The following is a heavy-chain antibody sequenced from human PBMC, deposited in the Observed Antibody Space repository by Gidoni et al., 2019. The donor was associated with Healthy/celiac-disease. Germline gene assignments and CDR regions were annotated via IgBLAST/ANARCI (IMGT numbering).Heavy chain of an antibody. D-gene: IGHD6-19*01. CDR2: IYYSGST. CDR3: ARLSRYSSGWSLEYFQH. CDR1: CGSISSISYY. V-gene: IGHV4-39*01. Sequence: QLQLQESAPGLVTPSETLSLTCTVSCGSISSISYYWGWIRQPPGKGLEWIGSIYYSGSTYYNPSLKSRVTISVDTSKNQFSLKLSSVTAADTAVYYCARLSRYSSGWSLEYFQHWGQGTLVTVSS. J-gene: IGHJ1*01.